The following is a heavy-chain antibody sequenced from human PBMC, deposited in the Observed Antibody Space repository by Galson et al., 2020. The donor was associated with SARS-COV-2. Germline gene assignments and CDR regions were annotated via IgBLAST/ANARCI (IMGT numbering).Heavy chain of an antibody. J-gene: IGHJ4*02. Sequence: GESLKISCSASGFTFNDHAMAWIRQAPGMGLEWVSDISISGSTSHYAASVQGRFTISRDNAKNSLFMQMNSLRVEDTAVYDCSRSTQVGLNRFDYWGQGTLVTVSS. V-gene: IGHV3-11*01. D-gene: IGHD1-26*01. CDR3: SRSTQVGLNRFDY. CDR1: GFTFNDHA. CDR2: ISISGSTS.